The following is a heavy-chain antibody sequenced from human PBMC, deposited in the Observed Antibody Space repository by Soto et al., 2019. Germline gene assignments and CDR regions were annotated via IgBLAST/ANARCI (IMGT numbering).Heavy chain of an antibody. V-gene: IGHV1-8*01. CDR1: GYTFTSYD. CDR3: AGGSDGSYFDRYFDL. J-gene: IGHJ2*01. Sequence: QVQLVQSGAEVKKPGASVKVSCKASGYTFTSYDITWVRQATGQGLEWMGWMNPNSGNTGYAHKFQGRVTMTRNTSLNTAYMELSSLRSEDTAVYYCAGGSDGSYFDRYFDLWGRGTLVTGAS. CDR2: MNPNSGNT. D-gene: IGHD1-26*01.